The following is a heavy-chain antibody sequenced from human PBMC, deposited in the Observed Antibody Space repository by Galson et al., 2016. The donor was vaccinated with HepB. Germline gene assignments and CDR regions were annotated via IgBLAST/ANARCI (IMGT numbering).Heavy chain of an antibody. CDR1: GDSIQTAGHF. J-gene: IGHJ4*02. D-gene: IGHD3-3*01. Sequence: TLSLTCTVSGDSIQTAGHFWTWIRLVPGQRPEWTGYIHYTGSAFYNPSLKSRLTMSVDTSKDQFSLKLTSVTAADTAIYYCARMSASRFLDSWGQGTLVTVSS. CDR2: IHYTGSA. CDR3: ARMSASRFLDS. V-gene: IGHV4-31*03.